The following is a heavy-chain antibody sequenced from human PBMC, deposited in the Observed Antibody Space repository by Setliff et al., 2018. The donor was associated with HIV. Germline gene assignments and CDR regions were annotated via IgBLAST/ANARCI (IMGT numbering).Heavy chain of an antibody. J-gene: IGHJ4*02. V-gene: IGHV4-34*01. CDR2: IFHSGRI. CDR1: GGSFSGYY. D-gene: IGHD3-3*01. Sequence: PSETLSLTCAVYGGSFSGYYWSWIRQPPGKGLEWIAYIFHSGRIYYNPTLKSRVTMSVDTSKNQFSLKLSSVTAADTAVYYCARGIENFWSGYIRWGQGTLVTVSS. CDR3: ARGIENFWSGYIR.